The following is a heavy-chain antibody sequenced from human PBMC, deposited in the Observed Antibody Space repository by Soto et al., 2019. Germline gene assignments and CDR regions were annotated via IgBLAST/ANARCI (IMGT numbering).Heavy chain of an antibody. J-gene: IGHJ6*03. Sequence: SETLSLSCTVSGGSVCGGHYYWSWIRQPPGKGLEWIGYIYYSGSTYYNPSLKSRVNISVETSKNQFSLQLNSVTPEDTAVYYCARDHGGATGYSSGWHRRPNYYYMDVWGKGTTVTVSS. D-gene: IGHD6-19*01. V-gene: IGHV4-30-4*01. CDR1: GGSVCGGHYY. CDR2: IYYSGST. CDR3: ARDHGGATGYSSGWHRRPNYYYMDV.